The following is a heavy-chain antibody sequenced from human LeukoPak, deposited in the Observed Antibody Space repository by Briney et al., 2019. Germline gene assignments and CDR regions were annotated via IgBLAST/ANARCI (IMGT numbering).Heavy chain of an antibody. D-gene: IGHD3-10*01. J-gene: IGHJ4*02. CDR1: GGSISSYY. Sequence: SSETLSLTCTVSGGSISSYYWSWIRQPPGKGLEWIGLIYYTGSTNYNPSLKSRVTILLDTSKNQFSLKLSSVTAADTAVYYCARYGSGSYRQFDYWGQGTLVTVSS. CDR2: IYYTGST. CDR3: ARYGSGSYRQFDY. V-gene: IGHV4-59*01.